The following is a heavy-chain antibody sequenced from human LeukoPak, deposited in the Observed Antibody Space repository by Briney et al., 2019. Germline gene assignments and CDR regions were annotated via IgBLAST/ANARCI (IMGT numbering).Heavy chain of an antibody. V-gene: IGHV4-59*01. J-gene: IGHJ6*03. Sequence: SETLSLTCTVSGGSISSYYWSWIRQPPGKGLEWIGYIYYSGSTNYNPSLKSRVTISVDTSKNQFSLKLSSVTAADTAVYYCAVSWFGAPRPYYYYYMDVWGKGTTVTVSS. CDR2: IYYSGST. CDR1: GGSISSYY. D-gene: IGHD3-10*01. CDR3: AVSWFGAPRPYYYYYMDV.